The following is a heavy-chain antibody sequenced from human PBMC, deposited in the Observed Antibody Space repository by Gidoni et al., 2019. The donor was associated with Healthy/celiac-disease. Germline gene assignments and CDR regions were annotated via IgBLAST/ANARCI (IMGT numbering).Heavy chain of an antibody. J-gene: IGHJ4*02. CDR3: ARDYPDDRWELLFDY. Sequence: QVQLVQSGAEVKKPGASVKVSCKASGYTFTSYAMHWVRQAPGQRLEWMGWINAGNGNTKYSQKFQGRVTITRDTSASTAYMELSSLRSEDTAVYYCARDYPDDRWELLFDYWGQGTLVTVSS. CDR1: GYTFTSYA. D-gene: IGHD1-26*01. CDR2: INAGNGNT. V-gene: IGHV1-3*01.